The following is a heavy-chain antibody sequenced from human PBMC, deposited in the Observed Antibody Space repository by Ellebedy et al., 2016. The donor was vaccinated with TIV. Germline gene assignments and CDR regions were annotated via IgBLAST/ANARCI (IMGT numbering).Heavy chain of an antibody. CDR2: MNPNSGNT. Sequence: AASVKVSCKASGYTFTSYDINWVRQVTGQGLEWMGWMNPNSGNTGYAQKFQGRVTMTRNTSISTAYMELSSLRSEDTAVYYCARGRWWGYYGSGSYFPDYWGQGTLVTVSS. CDR1: GYTFTSYD. D-gene: IGHD3-10*01. V-gene: IGHV1-8*01. J-gene: IGHJ4*02. CDR3: ARGRWWGYYGSGSYFPDY.